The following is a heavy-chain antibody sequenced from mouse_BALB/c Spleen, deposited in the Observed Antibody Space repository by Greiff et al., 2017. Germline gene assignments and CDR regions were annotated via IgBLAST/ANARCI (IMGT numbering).Heavy chain of an antibody. Sequence: QVQLKESGAELVRPGSSVKISCKASGYAFSSYWMNWVKQRPGQGLEWIGQIYPGDGDTNYNGKFKGKATLTADKSSSTAYMQLSSLTSEDSAVYCCARGDSNWENAMDYWGQGTSVTVSS. V-gene: IGHV1-80*01. CDR3: ARGDSNWENAMDY. J-gene: IGHJ4*01. CDR1: GYAFSSYW. CDR2: IYPGDGDT. D-gene: IGHD4-1*01.